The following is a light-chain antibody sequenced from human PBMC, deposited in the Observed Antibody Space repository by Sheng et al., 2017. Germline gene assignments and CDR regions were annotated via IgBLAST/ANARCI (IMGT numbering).Light chain of an antibody. Sequence: QSALTQPRSVSGSPGQSVTISCTGTSSDVGGYNYVSWYQHHPGKAPKFMIYDVNKRPSGVPDRFFGSKSGNTASLTISGLQAEDEADYYCSSYTSSSTPVVFGGGTKLTVL. CDR3: SSYTSSSTPVV. V-gene: IGLV2-11*01. CDR2: DVN. J-gene: IGLJ2*01. CDR1: SSDVGGYNY.